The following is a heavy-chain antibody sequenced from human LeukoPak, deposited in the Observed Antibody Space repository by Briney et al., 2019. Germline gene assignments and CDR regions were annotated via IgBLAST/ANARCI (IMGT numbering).Heavy chain of an antibody. CDR2: ISAYNGNT. Sequence: EASVKVSCKASGYTFTSYGISWVRQAPGQGLEWMGWISAYNGNTNYAQKFQGRVTMTRDTSTSTVYMELSSLRSEDTAVYYCARERDSSGFDYWGQGTLVTASS. D-gene: IGHD6-19*01. J-gene: IGHJ4*02. CDR3: ARERDSSGFDY. CDR1: GYTFTSYG. V-gene: IGHV1-18*01.